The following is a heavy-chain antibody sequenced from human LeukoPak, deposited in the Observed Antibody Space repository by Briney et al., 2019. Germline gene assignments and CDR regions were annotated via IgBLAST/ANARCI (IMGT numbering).Heavy chain of an antibody. J-gene: IGHJ3*02. D-gene: IGHD4/OR15-4a*01. CDR2: IYSGGST. CDR1: GFTVSSNY. Sequence: GGSLRLSCAASGFTVSSNYMSWVRQAPGKGLEWVLVIYSGGSTYYADSVKGRFTISRDNSKNTLYLQMNSLRAEDTAVYYCARDPNVDAFDIWGQGTMVTVSS. V-gene: IGHV3-66*01. CDR3: ARDPNVDAFDI.